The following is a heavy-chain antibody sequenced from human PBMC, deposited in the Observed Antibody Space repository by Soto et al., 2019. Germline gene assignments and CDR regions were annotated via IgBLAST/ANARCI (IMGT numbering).Heavy chain of an antibody. V-gene: IGHV1-69*13. CDR1: GGTFSRDA. Sequence: ASVKVSCKASGGTFSRDAISWVRQAPGQGLEWMGGIIPMFGTTKYVQKFQGRLTITADESTTTAYMELRSLRSDDTAVYYCARGVVVVAASQLGWFDPWGQGTLVTVSS. D-gene: IGHD2-15*01. CDR3: ARGVVVVAASQLGWFDP. J-gene: IGHJ5*02. CDR2: IIPMFGTT.